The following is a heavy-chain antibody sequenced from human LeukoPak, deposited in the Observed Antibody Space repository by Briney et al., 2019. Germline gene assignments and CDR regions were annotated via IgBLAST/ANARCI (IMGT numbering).Heavy chain of an antibody. J-gene: IGHJ3*02. Sequence: GGSLRLSCAASGFTVSSNYMSWVRQAPGKGLEWVSVIYSGGSTYYADSVKGRFTISRDNSKNTLYLQMNSLRAEDTAVYYCAKPRASYDVDVFDIWGQGTMVTVSS. CDR2: IYSGGST. CDR1: GFTVSSNY. D-gene: IGHD3-22*01. V-gene: IGHV3-53*01. CDR3: AKPRASYDVDVFDI.